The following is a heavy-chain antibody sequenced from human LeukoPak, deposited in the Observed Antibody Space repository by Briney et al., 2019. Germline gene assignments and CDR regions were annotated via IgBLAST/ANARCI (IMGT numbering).Heavy chain of an antibody. J-gene: IGHJ6*02. CDR3: AKDLDIVAASGHYYGMDV. Sequence: GGSLRLSCVASGFTFRSYGIHWVRQAPGKGLEWVAVISSDESNKSYADSVKGRFTISRDNSENTLYLQMNSLRPEDTAVYYCAKDLDIVAASGHYYGMDVWGQGTTVTASS. D-gene: IGHD5-12*01. CDR1: GFTFRSYG. V-gene: IGHV3-30*18. CDR2: ISSDESNK.